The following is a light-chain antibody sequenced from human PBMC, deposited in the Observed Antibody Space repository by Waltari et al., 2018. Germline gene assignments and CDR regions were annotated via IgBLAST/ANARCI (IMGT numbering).Light chain of an antibody. CDR3: QHYGTSPPLT. CDR1: LTFSSSY. J-gene: IGKJ4*01. CDR2: GAS. V-gene: IGKV3-20*01. Sequence: EIVLTQSPGTLSLSPGEIATLSCRACLTFSSSYLAWDQQKPGQAPRLLIYGASTRAAGCPVRFSGSGSGTDFTLTISRLEPEDFAVYYCQHYGTSPPLTFGGGTKVEIK.